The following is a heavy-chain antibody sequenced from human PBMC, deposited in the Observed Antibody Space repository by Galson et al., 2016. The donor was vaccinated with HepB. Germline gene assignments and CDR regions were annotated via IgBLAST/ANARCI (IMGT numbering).Heavy chain of an antibody. CDR2: ITVSASGST. D-gene: IGHD5-24*01. J-gene: IGHJ3*02. Sequence: SLRLSCAASAFTFTNYAMNWVRQAPGKGLKWVSYITVSASGSTFYAYSVKGRFTISRDNSKNTLFLQMHSLRAEDTAIYYCERDLSYNEHAFDIWGQGTLVSVSS. CDR1: AFTFTNYA. V-gene: IGHV3-23*01. CDR3: ERDLSYNEHAFDI.